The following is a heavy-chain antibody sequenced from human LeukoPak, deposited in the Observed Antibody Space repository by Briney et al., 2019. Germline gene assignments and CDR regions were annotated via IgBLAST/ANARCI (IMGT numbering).Heavy chain of an antibody. CDR2: IYPGDSDT. J-gene: IGHJ4*02. Sequence: GESLKISCKGSGYSFTSYWIGWVRQMPGKGLEWMGIIYPGDSDTKYSPSFQGQVTISADKSISTAYLQWSSLKASDTATYYCVMRTAVVSFYFDYWGQGTLVTVSS. CDR3: VMRTAVVSFYFDY. D-gene: IGHD5-18*01. CDR1: GYSFTSYW. V-gene: IGHV5-51*01.